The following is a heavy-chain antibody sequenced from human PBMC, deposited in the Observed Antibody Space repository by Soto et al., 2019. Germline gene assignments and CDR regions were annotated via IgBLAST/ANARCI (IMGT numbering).Heavy chain of an antibody. Sequence: VKVSCKASGGTFSSYAISWVRQAPGQGLEWMGGIIPIFGTANYAQKFQGRVTITADESTSTAYMELSSLRSEDTAVYYCARGGYCSGGSCYAKHAFDIWGQGTMVTVSS. D-gene: IGHD2-15*01. J-gene: IGHJ3*02. CDR1: GGTFSSYA. CDR3: ARGGYCSGGSCYAKHAFDI. CDR2: IIPIFGTA. V-gene: IGHV1-69*13.